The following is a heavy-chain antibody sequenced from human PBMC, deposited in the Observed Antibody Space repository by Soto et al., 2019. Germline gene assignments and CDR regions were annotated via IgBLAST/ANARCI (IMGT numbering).Heavy chain of an antibody. CDR2: IYPGDSDT. D-gene: IGHD6-13*01. Sequence: GESLKISCKGSGYSFTSYWIGWVRQMPGKGLEWMGIIYPGDSDTRYSPSFQGQITISADKSISTAYLQWSSLKASDTAMYSGARDIAAAGTAAPHDSFDIWGQGTMVTVSS. CDR3: ARDIAAAGTAAPHDSFDI. CDR1: GYSFTSYW. J-gene: IGHJ3*02. V-gene: IGHV5-51*01.